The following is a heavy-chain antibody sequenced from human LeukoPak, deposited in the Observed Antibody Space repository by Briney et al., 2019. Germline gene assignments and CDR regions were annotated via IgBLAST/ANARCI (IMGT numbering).Heavy chain of an antibody. CDR2: ISSSSSYI. J-gene: IGHJ4*02. CDR1: GFAFSSYS. CDR3: ARVRDDLLPIFDY. Sequence: GGSLRLSCAASGFAFSSYSMNWVRQAPGKGLEWVSSISSSSSYIYYADSVKGRFTISRDNAKNSLYLQMNSLRAEDTAVYYCARVRDDLLPIFDYWGQGTLVTVSS. D-gene: IGHD3-22*01. V-gene: IGHV3-21*01.